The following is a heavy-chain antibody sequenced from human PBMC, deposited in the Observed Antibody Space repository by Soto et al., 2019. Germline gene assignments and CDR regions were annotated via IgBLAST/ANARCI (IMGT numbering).Heavy chain of an antibody. CDR1: GGSFSGYY. CDR3: ARGRGVYYDYVWGSYRPPFDY. CDR2: INHSGST. Sequence: SETLSLTCAVYGGSFSGYYWSWIRQPPGKGLEWIGEINHSGSTNHNPSLESRVTISVDTSKNQFSLKLSSVTAADTAVYYCARGRGVYYDYVWGSYRPPFDYWGQGTLVTVSS. J-gene: IGHJ4*02. D-gene: IGHD3-16*02. V-gene: IGHV4-34*01.